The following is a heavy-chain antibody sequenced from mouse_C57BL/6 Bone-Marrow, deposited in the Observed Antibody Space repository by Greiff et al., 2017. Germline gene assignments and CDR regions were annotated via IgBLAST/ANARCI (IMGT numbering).Heavy chain of an antibody. CDR3: AFITTVVGRGYIDV. CDR1: GYAFRSYW. D-gene: IGHD1-1*01. J-gene: IGHJ1*03. V-gene: IGHV1-80*01. Sequence: VQMQQSGAELVKPGASVKISCKASGYAFRSYWMNWVKQRPGKGLEWIGQIYPGDGDPNYNGKFKGKATLTADKSSSTAYMQLSSLTSEDSAVYVCAFITTVVGRGYIDVGGTGTTVNVAS. CDR2: IYPGDGDP.